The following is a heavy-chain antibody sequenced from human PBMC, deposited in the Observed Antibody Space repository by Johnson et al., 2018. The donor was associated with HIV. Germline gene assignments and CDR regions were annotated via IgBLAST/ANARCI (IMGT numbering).Heavy chain of an antibody. CDR1: GFTFSDYY. D-gene: IGHD2-21*01. J-gene: IGHJ3*02. V-gene: IGHV3-11*04. CDR2: ISSSGSTI. Sequence: QVQLVESGGGLVKPGGSLRLSCVASGFTFSDYYMTWVRQAPGKGLEWVSYISSSGSTIYSADSVKGRFTISRDNSKNTLFLQMNSLKTEDTAVYYCAKERMGLAYCGGDCWEDAFDIWGQGTMVTVSS. CDR3: AKERMGLAYCGGDCWEDAFDI.